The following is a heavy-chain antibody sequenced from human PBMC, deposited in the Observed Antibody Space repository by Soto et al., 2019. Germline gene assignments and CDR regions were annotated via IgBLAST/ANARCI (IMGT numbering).Heavy chain of an antibody. V-gene: IGHV3-23*01. CDR3: ANPESMVQGGQMNY. CDR2: ISGSGGST. D-gene: IGHD3-10*01. J-gene: IGHJ4*02. Sequence: EVQLLESGGGLVQPGGSLRLSCAASGFTFSSYAMSWVRQAPGKGLEWVSAISGSGGSTYYADSVKGRFTISRDNSKNTLYLQMNSLRAEDTAVYYCANPESMVQGGQMNYWGQGTLVTVSS. CDR1: GFTFSSYA.